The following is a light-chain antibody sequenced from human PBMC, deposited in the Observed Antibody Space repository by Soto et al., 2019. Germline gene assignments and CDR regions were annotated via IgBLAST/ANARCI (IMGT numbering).Light chain of an antibody. CDR3: EAWDGSLNVVL. V-gene: IGLV1-44*01. CDR1: SSNIVTNT. Sequence: QSVLAQPPSASGTPGQRVTISCSGSSSNIVTNTVNWYQHLPGSAPKLLIYSNNQRPSGVPDRFSGSKSGTSASLAISGLQPDDEDDYYCEAWDGSLNVVLFGGGTKLTVL. CDR2: SNN. J-gene: IGLJ2*01.